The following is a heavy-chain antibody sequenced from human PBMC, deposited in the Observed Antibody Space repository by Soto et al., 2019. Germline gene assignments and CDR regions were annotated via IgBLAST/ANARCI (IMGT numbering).Heavy chain of an antibody. V-gene: IGHV3-48*01. CDR3: ARVSGPGGYDILTGYNNPTDY. CDR1: GFTFSSYS. CDR2: ISSSSSTI. J-gene: IGHJ4*02. D-gene: IGHD3-9*01. Sequence: GGSLRLSCAASGFTFSSYSMNWVRQAPGKGLEWVSYISSSSSTIYYADSVKGRFTISRDNAKNSLYLQMNSLRAEDTAVYYCARVSGPGGYDILTGYNNPTDYWGQGTLVTVSS.